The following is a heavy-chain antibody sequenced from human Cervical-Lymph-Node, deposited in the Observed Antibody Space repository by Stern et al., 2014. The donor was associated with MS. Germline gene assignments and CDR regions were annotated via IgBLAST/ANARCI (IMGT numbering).Heavy chain of an antibody. Sequence: QLVQSGPEVRKPGTSVKVSCTASGFTFNNYAVHWVRQARGQRLEWIGWIAVGSGNTIYAQQFQERVTISRDMSTNTAYMALSSLRSEDTAVYYCATGILGATPLFAHWGQGSLVTVSS. J-gene: IGHJ4*02. CDR2: IAVGSGNT. D-gene: IGHD1-26*01. V-gene: IGHV1-58*01. CDR3: ATGILGATPLFAH. CDR1: GFTFNNYA.